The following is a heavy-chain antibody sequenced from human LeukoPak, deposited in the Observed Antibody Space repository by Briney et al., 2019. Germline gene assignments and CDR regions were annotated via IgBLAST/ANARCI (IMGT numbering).Heavy chain of an antibody. J-gene: IGHJ3*02. CDR3: ARDRGPYYYDSSGRPLGAFDI. Sequence: PGGSLRLSCAASGFTFSSYSMNWVRQAPGKGLEWVSSISSSSSYIYYADSVKGRFTISRDNAKNSLYLQMNSLRAEDTAVYYCARDRGPYYYDSSGRPLGAFDIWGQGTMVTVSS. D-gene: IGHD3-22*01. V-gene: IGHV3-21*01. CDR1: GFTFSSYS. CDR2: ISSSSSYI.